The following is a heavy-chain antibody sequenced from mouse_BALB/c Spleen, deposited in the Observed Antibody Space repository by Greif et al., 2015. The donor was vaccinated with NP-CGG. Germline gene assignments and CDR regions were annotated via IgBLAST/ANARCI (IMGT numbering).Heavy chain of an antibody. V-gene: IGHV1S132*01. D-gene: IGHD2-10*01. Sequence: QVQLQQSGAELVKPGASVKLSCKTSGYTFTSYWIQWVKQRPGQGLGWIGEIFPGTGTTYYNEKFKGKATLTIDTSSSTAYMQLSSLTSEDSAVYFCARPYYGNYGDRAMDYWGQGTSVTVSS. CDR3: ARPYYGNYGDRAMDY. J-gene: IGHJ4*01. CDR1: GYTFTSYW. CDR2: IFPGTGTT.